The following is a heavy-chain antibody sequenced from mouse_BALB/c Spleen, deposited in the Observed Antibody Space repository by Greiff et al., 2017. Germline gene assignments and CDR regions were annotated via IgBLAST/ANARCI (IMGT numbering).Heavy chain of an antibody. V-gene: IGHV2-3*01. CDR3: AKTSTGYYFDY. Sequence: VLLVESGPGLVAPSQCLSISCTVSGFSLTSYGVSWVRQPPGKGLEWLGVIWGDGSTNYHSALISRLSISKDNSKSQVYLKLNSLQTDDTATYYCAKTSTGYYFDYWGQGTTLTVSS. J-gene: IGHJ2*01. CDR1: GFSLTSYG. CDR2: IWGDGST.